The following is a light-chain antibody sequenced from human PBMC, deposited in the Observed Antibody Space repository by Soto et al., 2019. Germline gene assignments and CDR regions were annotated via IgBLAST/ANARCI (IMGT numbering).Light chain of an antibody. CDR1: QDISSY. CDR3: QQYGNSPRT. J-gene: IGKJ1*01. CDR2: EGS. Sequence: IVLTQSPATLSFSSGEMATLSCRASQDISSYLGWYQQKPGQAPRLLIYEGSNRATGIPARFSGSGSGTDFTLTISRLEPEDFAVYYCQQYGNSPRTFGQGTKVDIK. V-gene: IGKV3-11*01.